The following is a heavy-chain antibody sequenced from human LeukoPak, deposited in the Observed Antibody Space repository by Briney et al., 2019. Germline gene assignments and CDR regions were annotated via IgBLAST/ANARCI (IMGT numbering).Heavy chain of an antibody. V-gene: IGHV3-21*01. CDR2: ISSSSYI. J-gene: IGHJ3*01. D-gene: IGHD3-22*01. CDR3: ARAPRSFYDSSAVPL. Sequence: GGSLRLSCAASGFTFSSYSMNWVRQAPGKGLEWVSSISSSSYIYYADSVKGRFTISRDNAKNSLYLQMNSLRAEDTAVYYCARAPRSFYDSSAVPLWGQGTMVTVSS. CDR1: GFTFSSYS.